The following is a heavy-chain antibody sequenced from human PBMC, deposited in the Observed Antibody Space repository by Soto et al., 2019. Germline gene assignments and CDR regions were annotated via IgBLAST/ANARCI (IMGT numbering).Heavy chain of an antibody. D-gene: IGHD3-16*01. CDR3: VSWGSTYYYGMYC. V-gene: IGHV5-10-1*01. Sequence: CIRSAYSFSSYCISWVPQMPGKGLEWMGRIDPSDSYTNYSPSFQGHVTISADKSISTAYLQWSSLKASDTAMYYWVSWGSTYYYGMYCWGQRTTVTV. J-gene: IGHJ6*02. CDR1: AYSFSSYC. CDR2: IDPSDSYT.